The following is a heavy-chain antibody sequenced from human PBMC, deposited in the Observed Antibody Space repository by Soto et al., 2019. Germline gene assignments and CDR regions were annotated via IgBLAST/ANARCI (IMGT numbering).Heavy chain of an antibody. CDR3: AKVQGVRFLEWPIGWFDP. CDR2: ISGSGGST. V-gene: IGHV3-23*01. CDR1: GFTFSSYA. J-gene: IGHJ5*02. D-gene: IGHD3-3*01. Sequence: GGSLRLSCAASGFTFSSYAMSWVRQAPGKGLEWVSAISGSGGSTYYADSVKGRFTISRDNSKNTLYLQMNSLRAEDTAVYYCAKVQGVRFLEWPIGWFDPRGQGTLVTVSS.